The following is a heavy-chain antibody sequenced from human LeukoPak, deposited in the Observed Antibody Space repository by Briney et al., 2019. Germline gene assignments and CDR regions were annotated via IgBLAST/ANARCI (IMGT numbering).Heavy chain of an antibody. Sequence: ASVKVSCKASGYTFTNYGISWVRQAPGQGLEGRGWISAYSGNTNYAQNFQGRVTMTTDTSTSTAYMELRNLRSDDTAVYYCARDMIEAAGAIDYWGQGTLVTVSS. J-gene: IGHJ4*02. CDR2: ISAYSGNT. CDR3: ARDMIEAAGAIDY. V-gene: IGHV1-18*01. CDR1: GYTFTNYG. D-gene: IGHD6-13*01.